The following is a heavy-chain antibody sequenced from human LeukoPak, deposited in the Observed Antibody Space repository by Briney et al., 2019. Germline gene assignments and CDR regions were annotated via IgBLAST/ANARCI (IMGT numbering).Heavy chain of an antibody. V-gene: IGHV3-48*01. Sequence: GGSLRLSCAASGFTFSSYSMNWVRQAPGKGLEWVSYISSSSSTIYYADSVKGRFTISRDNAKNSLYLQMNSLRAEDTAVYYCARGPDYVWGSPKNWGQGTLVTVSS. CDR1: GFTFSSYS. CDR3: ARGPDYVWGSPKN. J-gene: IGHJ4*02. D-gene: IGHD3-16*01. CDR2: ISSSSSTI.